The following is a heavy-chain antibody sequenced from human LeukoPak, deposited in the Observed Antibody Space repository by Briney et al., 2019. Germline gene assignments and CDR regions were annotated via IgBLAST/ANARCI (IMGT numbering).Heavy chain of an antibody. V-gene: IGHV4-59*01. J-gene: IGHJ4*02. Sequence: SETLSLTCTVSGDSISSYYWSWIRQPPGKGLEWIGYIYYSGSTNYNPSLKSRVTISVDTSKNQFSLKLSSVTAADTAVYYCARWTGSYASGFDYWGQGTLVTVSS. D-gene: IGHD1-26*01. CDR2: IYYSGST. CDR1: GDSISSYY. CDR3: ARWTGSYASGFDY.